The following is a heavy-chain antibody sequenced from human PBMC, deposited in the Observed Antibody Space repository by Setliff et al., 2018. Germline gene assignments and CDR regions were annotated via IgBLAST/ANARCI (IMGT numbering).Heavy chain of an antibody. CDR2: INNYNFNT. V-gene: IGHV1-18*01. CDR1: GFTFTDYG. J-gene: IGHJ4*02. CDR3: ARINFYVSSGYYYAPEL. D-gene: IGHD3-22*01. Sequence: ASVKVSCKSSGFTFTDYGITWVRQVPGQGLEWMGWINNYNFNTQYAQKFQGRITVTTDTSTTTAYMELRSLRADDTAVYYCARINFYVSSGYYYAPELWGQGTTVTVSS.